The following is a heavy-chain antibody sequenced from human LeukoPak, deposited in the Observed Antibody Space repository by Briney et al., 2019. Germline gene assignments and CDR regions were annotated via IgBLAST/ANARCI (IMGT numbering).Heavy chain of an antibody. D-gene: IGHD1-26*01. Sequence: PSETLSLTCTVSGGSISSYYWSWIRQPPGKGLEWIGYIYYSGSTNYNPSLKSRVTISVDTSKNQFSLKLSSVTAADTAVYYCARDMWEGLNGYFQHWGQGTLVTVSS. V-gene: IGHV4-59*01. CDR1: GGSISSYY. CDR3: ARDMWEGLNGYFQH. J-gene: IGHJ1*01. CDR2: IYYSGST.